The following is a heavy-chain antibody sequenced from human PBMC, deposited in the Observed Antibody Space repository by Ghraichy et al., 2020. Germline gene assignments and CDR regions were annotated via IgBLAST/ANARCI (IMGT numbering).Heavy chain of an antibody. J-gene: IGHJ4*02. D-gene: IGHD6-13*01. CDR2: IKSHSHAAAA. V-gene: IGHV3-15*01. CDR1: GLTFSTAW. Sequence: ETLSLTCTTSGLTFSTAWMSWVRQAPGKGLEWVGRIKSHSHAAAAEYAASVKGRFIISRDDSKDTVHLQMNSLKIEDTALYYCTTDLGNTWYSFSYDYWGQGTLVTVSS. CDR3: TTDLGNTWYSFSYDY.